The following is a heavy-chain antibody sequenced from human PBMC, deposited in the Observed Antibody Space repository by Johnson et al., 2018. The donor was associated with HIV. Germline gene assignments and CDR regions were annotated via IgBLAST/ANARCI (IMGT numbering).Heavy chain of an antibody. CDR3: ASVRRGALDI. Sequence: QVQLVESGGGVVQPGRSLRLSCAASGFTFSSYTMHWVRQAPGKGLEWVAVISYDGGNKYYADSVKGRFTISRDNSKNTLYLQMNSLRVVDTALYYCASVRRGALDIWGQGTMVTVSS. J-gene: IGHJ3*02. CDR1: GFTFSSYT. D-gene: IGHD3-10*02. CDR2: ISYDGGNK. V-gene: IGHV3-30*04.